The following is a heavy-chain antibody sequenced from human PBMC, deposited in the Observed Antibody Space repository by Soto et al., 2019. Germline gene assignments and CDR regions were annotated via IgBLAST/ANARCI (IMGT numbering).Heavy chain of an antibody. CDR2: ISAYNGNT. D-gene: IGHD1-26*01. CDR3: AREQVGACVY. Sequence: QVQLVQSEIEVKKPGASVKVSCKASGYTFTSYGITWVRQAPGQGLEWMGWISAYNGNTGYAPKFQGRVTMTTDTATSTAYMELRSLRSDDTAFYYCAREQVGACVYWGQGTLVTVSS. CDR1: GYTFTSYG. J-gene: IGHJ4*02. V-gene: IGHV1-18*01.